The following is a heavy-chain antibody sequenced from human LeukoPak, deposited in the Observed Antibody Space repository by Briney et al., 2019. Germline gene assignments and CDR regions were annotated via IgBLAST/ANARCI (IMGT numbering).Heavy chain of an antibody. V-gene: IGHV4-39*07. CDR1: GGSISSSSYY. J-gene: IGHJ5*02. D-gene: IGHD3-10*01. Sequence: SETLSLTCTVSGGSISSSSYYWGWIRQPPGKGLEWIGSIYYSGSTYYNPSLKSRVTISVDTSKNQFSLKLSSVTAADTAVYYCARGIRLYYYGSGSHVNWFDPWGQGTLVTVSS. CDR3: ARGIRLYYYGSGSHVNWFDP. CDR2: IYYSGST.